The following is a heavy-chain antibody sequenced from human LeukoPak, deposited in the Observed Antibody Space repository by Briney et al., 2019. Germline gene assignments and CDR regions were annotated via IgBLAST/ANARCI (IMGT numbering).Heavy chain of an antibody. CDR3: ARVRGYYGSGSYPIDY. J-gene: IGHJ4*02. V-gene: IGHV4-59*12. CDR2: IYYRVTS. CDR1: GDSISTYY. D-gene: IGHD3-10*01. Sequence: SETLSLTCTVSGDSISTYYWSWIRQPPGKGLEWIGYIYYRVTSDYNPSLKSRVTMSVDMSTRQISLKLSSVTAADTAMYYCARVRGYYGSGSYPIDYWGQGTLVTVSS.